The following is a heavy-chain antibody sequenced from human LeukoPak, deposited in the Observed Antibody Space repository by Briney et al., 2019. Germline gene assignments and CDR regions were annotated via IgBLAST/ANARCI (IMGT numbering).Heavy chain of an antibody. CDR2: ISSSGGST. Sequence: GGSLRLSCAASGFTFSIFAMSWVRQAPGKGLEWVSSISSSGGSTYDADSVKGRFTISRDNSKNTLYLHMNSLRAEDTAVYYCAKADSGDYVGYFDYWGQGTLVTVSS. J-gene: IGHJ4*02. CDR3: AKADSGDYVGYFDY. V-gene: IGHV3-23*01. D-gene: IGHD4-17*01. CDR1: GFTFSIFA.